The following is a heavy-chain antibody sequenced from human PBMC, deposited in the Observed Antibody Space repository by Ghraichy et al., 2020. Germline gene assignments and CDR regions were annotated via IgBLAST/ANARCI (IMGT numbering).Heavy chain of an antibody. Sequence: SETLSLTCTVSGGSVSSGDYYWSWIRQPAGKGLEWIGRIHTSGATTYKPSLNSRVTMSVDTSNNELSLKLSSVTAADTAVYYCAREGRVLEWLPRGAFDIWGQGTMVTVSS. CDR1: GGSVSSGDYY. J-gene: IGHJ3*02. CDR3: AREGRVLEWLPRGAFDI. CDR2: IHTSGAT. V-gene: IGHV4-61*02. D-gene: IGHD3-3*01.